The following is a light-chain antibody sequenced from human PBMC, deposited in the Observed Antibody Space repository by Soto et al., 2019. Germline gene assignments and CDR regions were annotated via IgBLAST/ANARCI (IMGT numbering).Light chain of an antibody. CDR2: WAS. V-gene: IGKV4-1*01. CDR3: QHYNSYSEA. J-gene: IGKJ1*01. CDR1: QSVLYSSNNKNY. Sequence: VLTHSPDSLSVSLGERATINCKSSQSVLYSSNNKNYLAWYQQKPGQPPKLLIYWASTRESGVPDRFSGSGSGTDFTLTISSLQAEDFATYYCQHYNSYSEAFGQGTKVDIK.